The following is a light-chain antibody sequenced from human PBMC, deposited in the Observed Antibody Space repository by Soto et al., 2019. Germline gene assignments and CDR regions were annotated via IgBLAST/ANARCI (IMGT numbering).Light chain of an antibody. CDR1: QDISNY. V-gene: IGKV1-33*01. CDR2: DAS. J-gene: IGKJ5*01. CDR3: QQSDSLPIT. Sequence: DIQMTQSPSSLSASVGDRVTITCRASQDISNYLNWYQQRPGKAPKLLIYDASNLERGVPSRFSGTRSGTHFTFAITSLQAQDGATYACQQSDSLPITFGHGTRLAI.